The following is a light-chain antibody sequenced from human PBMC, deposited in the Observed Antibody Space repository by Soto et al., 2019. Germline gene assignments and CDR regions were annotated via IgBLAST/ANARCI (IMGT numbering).Light chain of an antibody. Sequence: DIQMTQSPSSLSASVGDRVTLACRASQGINNYLAWYQQKPGKVPKLLIYAASTLQSGVPSRFSGSGSGTDFTLTISSLQPEDVATYYCQKYNSAPQTFGQGTKVDIK. CDR2: AAS. J-gene: IGKJ1*01. CDR3: QKYNSAPQT. CDR1: QGINNY. V-gene: IGKV1-27*01.